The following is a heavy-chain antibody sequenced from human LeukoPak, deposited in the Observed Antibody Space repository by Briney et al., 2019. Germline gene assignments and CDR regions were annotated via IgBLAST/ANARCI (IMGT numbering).Heavy chain of an antibody. CDR2: INSDGRST. J-gene: IGHJ4*02. V-gene: IGHV3-74*01. Sequence: GGSLRLSCAASGFTFRSYWMHWVRQAPGKGLAWVSRINSDGRSTSYADSVKGRFTISRDNAKNTLYLQMNSLRAEDTAVYYCARDDWGLDYWGQGTLVTVSS. D-gene: IGHD7-27*01. CDR1: GFTFRSYW. CDR3: ARDDWGLDY.